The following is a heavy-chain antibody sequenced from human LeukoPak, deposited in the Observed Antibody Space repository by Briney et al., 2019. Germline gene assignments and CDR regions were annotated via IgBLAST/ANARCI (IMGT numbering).Heavy chain of an antibody. CDR2: LSFDGSNK. Sequence: GGSLRLSCTASGFTLSNYAMPWVRQAPGKGLEWVAILSFDGSNKYYADSVKGRFTISRDTSRNTLYLQMNSLRSEDTAVYYCARDYYYGSSEYGYYFDYWGQGTLVTVSS. CDR1: GFTLSNYA. V-gene: IGHV3-30-3*01. J-gene: IGHJ4*02. D-gene: IGHD3-22*01. CDR3: ARDYYYGSSEYGYYFDY.